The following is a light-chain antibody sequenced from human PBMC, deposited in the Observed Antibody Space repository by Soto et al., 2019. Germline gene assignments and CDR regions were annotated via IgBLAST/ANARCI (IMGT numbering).Light chain of an antibody. CDR2: GAS. CDR1: SSDVGSNNR. Sequence: QSALTQPPSVSGPPGQSVSISCTGTSSDVGSNNRVSWYQQPPGTAPKLMIYGASNRPSGVPDRFSGSKSGNTASLTISGLQAEDEADYYCSSHTSSSTFVFGTGTKVTVL. V-gene: IGLV2-18*02. J-gene: IGLJ1*01. CDR3: SSHTSSSTFV.